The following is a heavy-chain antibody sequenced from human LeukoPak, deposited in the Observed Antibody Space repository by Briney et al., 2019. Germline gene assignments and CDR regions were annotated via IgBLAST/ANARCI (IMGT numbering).Heavy chain of an antibody. D-gene: IGHD3-16*01. CDR2: MNPNSGNT. CDR1: GYTFTSYD. Sequence: ASVTVSCKASGYTFTSYDINWVRQAPGQGLEWMGWMNPNSGNTGYAQKFQGRVTMTRNTSISTAYMELSSLRSEDTAVYYCARGQRGGATYYFDYWGQGTLVTVSS. CDR3: ARGQRGGATYYFDY. J-gene: IGHJ4*02. V-gene: IGHV1-8*01.